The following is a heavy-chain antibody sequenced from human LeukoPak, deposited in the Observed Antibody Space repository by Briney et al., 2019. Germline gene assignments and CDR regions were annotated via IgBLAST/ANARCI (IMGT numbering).Heavy chain of an antibody. V-gene: IGHV1-18*01. Sequence: ASVKVSCKAFGYTFTSYGISWVRQAPGQGLEWMGWISAYNGNTNYAQKLQGRITITRNTSISTAYMELSSLRSEDTAVYYCTRETSSRYFDYWGQGTLVTVSS. CDR1: GYTFTSYG. CDR2: ISAYNGNT. J-gene: IGHJ4*02. CDR3: TRETSSRYFDY.